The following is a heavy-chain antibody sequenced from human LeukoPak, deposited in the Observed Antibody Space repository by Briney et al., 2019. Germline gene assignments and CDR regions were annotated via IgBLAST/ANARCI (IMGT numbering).Heavy chain of an antibody. CDR1: GGSFSGYY. V-gene: IGHV4-34*01. CDR3: ARQAIAVVVARFDP. D-gene: IGHD2-2*01. J-gene: IGHJ5*02. CDR2: INHSGST. Sequence: SETLSLTCTVYGGSFSGYYWSWIRQPPGKGLEWIGEINHSGSTNYNPSLKSRVTISVDTSKNQFSLKLSSVTAADTAVYYCARQAIAVVVARFDPWGQGTLVTVSS.